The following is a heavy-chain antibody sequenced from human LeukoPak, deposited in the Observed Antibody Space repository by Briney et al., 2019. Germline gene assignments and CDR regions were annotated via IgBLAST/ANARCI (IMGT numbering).Heavy chain of an antibody. J-gene: IGHJ3*02. CDR3: ASRRYDYVWGSYRYRGVDAFDI. CDR2: IYHSGST. CDR1: GGSISSGGYS. Sequence: PSETLSLTCAVSGGSISSGGYSWSWIRQPPGKGLEWIGYIYHSGSTNYNPSLKSRVTISVDTSKNQFSLKLSSVTAADTAVYYCASRRYDYVWGSYRYRGVDAFDIWGQGTMVTVSS. V-gene: IGHV4-30-2*01. D-gene: IGHD3-16*02.